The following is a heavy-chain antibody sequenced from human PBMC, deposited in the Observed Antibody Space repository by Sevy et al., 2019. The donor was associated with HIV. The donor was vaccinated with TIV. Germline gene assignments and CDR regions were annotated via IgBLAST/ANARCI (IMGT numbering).Heavy chain of an antibody. CDR2: INPKSGGT. D-gene: IGHD2-21*02. CDR3: ARGGESLPYCGGDCYPDY. CDR1: GYTFSGYY. Sequence: ASVKVSCKPSGYTFSGYYIDWVRQAPGQGLEWMGWINPKSGGTNYAQKFQGRVTMTRDTSISTAYMELSRLRSDDTAVYYCARGGESLPYCGGDCYPDYWGQGTLVTVSS. J-gene: IGHJ4*02. V-gene: IGHV1-2*02.